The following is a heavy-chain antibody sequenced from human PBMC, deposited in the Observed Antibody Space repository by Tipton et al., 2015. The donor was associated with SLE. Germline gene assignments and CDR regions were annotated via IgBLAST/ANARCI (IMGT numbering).Heavy chain of an antibody. Sequence: SLRLSCTISAFTFNNAWMNWVRQAPGEGLEWVGRIKRKIEGGATDYAAPVKGRFTMSRDDSKNIVYLQMNSLRTEATAVYYCTADSIATTDQGLDVWGQGTTVTVSS. CDR2: IKRKIEGGAT. CDR1: AFTFNNAW. J-gene: IGHJ6*02. D-gene: IGHD6-6*01. CDR3: TADSIATTDQGLDV. V-gene: IGHV3-15*07.